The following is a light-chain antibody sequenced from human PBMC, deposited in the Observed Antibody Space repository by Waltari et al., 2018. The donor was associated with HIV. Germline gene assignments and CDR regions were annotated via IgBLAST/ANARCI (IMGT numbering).Light chain of an antibody. V-gene: IGLV4-69*01. J-gene: IGLJ3*02. Sequence: VLTQSPSASASLGDSVKLTCTLDSGHITYAIAWHQHRPEKGPRFLMKINSDGSHYKGDDIPDRFSGSSSGAERFLIISRVQSDDEAYYYCKSWGAGGVFGGGTKLTVL. CDR3: KSWGAGGV. CDR1: SGHITYA. CDR2: INSDGSH.